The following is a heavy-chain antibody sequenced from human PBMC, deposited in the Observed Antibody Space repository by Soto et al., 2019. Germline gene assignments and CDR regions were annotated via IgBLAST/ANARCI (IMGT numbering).Heavy chain of an antibody. CDR1: GYSFTSYW. CDR3: ALSSGYYAYQYGMDV. V-gene: IGHV5-51*01. J-gene: IGHJ6*02. D-gene: IGHD3-22*01. CDR2: IYPGDSDT. Sequence: GESLKISCKGSGYSFTSYWIGWVRQMPGKGLEWMGIIYPGDSDTRYSPSFQGQVTISADKSISTAYLQWSSLKASDTAMYYCALSSGYYAYQYGMDVWGQGTTVTVSS.